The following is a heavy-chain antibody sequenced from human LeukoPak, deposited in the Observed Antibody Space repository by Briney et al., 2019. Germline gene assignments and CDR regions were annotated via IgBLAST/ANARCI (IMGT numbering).Heavy chain of an antibody. CDR1: GFTVSSNY. CDR3: ATDSGYDRRYYYYYHGMDV. Sequence: GGSLRLSCAASGFTVSSNYMSWVGQAPGKGLEWVSVMYSGGSTYYADSVKGRFTISRDNSKNTLYLQMNSLRAEDTAVYYCATDSGYDRRYYYYYHGMDVWGQGTTVTVSS. D-gene: IGHD5-12*01. J-gene: IGHJ6*02. CDR2: MYSGGST. V-gene: IGHV3-66*01.